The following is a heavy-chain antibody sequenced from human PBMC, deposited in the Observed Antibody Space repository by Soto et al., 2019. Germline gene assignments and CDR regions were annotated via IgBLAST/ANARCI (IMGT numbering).Heavy chain of an antibody. J-gene: IGHJ6*02. Sequence: SETLSLTCTVSGGSISSGDYYWSWIRQPPGKGLEWIGYIYYSGSTYYNPSLKSRVTISVDTSKNQFSLKLSSVTAADTAVYYCAREAGMATISGYYYYGMDVWGQGTTVTVS. CDR3: AREAGMATISGYYYYGMDV. CDR2: IYYSGST. D-gene: IGHD5-12*01. CDR1: GGSISSGDYY. V-gene: IGHV4-30-4*01.